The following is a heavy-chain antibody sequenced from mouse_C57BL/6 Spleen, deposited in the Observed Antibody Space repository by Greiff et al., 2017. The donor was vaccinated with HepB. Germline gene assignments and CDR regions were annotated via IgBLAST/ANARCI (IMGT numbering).Heavy chain of an antibody. D-gene: IGHD2-2*01. J-gene: IGHJ3*01. Sequence: QVQLQQSGAELARPGASVKLSCKASGYTFTSYGISWVKQSTGQGLEWIGEIYPRSGNTYYNEKFKGKATLTADKSSSTAYMELRSLTSEDSAVYFCAREGYGYDDAGDWFAYWGQGTLVTVSA. CDR2: IYPRSGNT. V-gene: IGHV1-81*01. CDR1: GYTFTSYG. CDR3: AREGYGYDDAGDWFAY.